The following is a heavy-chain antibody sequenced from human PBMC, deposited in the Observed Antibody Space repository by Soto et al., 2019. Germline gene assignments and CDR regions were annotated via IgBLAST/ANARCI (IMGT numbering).Heavy chain of an antibody. J-gene: IGHJ4*02. CDR2: IYYSGST. D-gene: IGHD4-17*01. V-gene: IGHV4-39*01. CDR1: GGSISSSSYY. CDR3: ARLAPGDPRDC. Sequence: QLQLQESGPGLVKPSETLSLTCTVSGGSISSSSYYWGWIRQPPGKGLEWIGSIYYSGSTDYNPSLKSRVTISVDTSKNQFSLKLSSVTAADTAVYYCARLAPGDPRDCWGQGTLVTVSS.